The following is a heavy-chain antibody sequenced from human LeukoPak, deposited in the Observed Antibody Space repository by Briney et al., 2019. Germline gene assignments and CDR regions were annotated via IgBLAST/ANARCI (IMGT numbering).Heavy chain of an antibody. CDR2: MNPNSGNT. Sequence: WASVKVSCXASGYTFTSYDINWVRQATGQGLGWMGWMNPNSGNTGYAQKFQGRVTMTRNTSISTAYMELSSLRSEDTAVYYCARYYDSSGYDFDYWGQGTLVTVSS. CDR1: GYTFTSYD. V-gene: IGHV1-8*01. CDR3: ARYYDSSGYDFDY. J-gene: IGHJ4*02. D-gene: IGHD3-22*01.